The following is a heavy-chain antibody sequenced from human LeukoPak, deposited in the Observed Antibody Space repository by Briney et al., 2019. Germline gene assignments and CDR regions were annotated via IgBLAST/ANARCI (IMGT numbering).Heavy chain of an antibody. V-gene: IGHV3-23*01. CDR1: GFTVSTYA. CDR3: AKDQGDYSSGWSIFDY. J-gene: IGHJ4*02. CDR2: ITGSGGST. Sequence: PGGSLRLSCAASGFTVSTYAMSWVRQAPGKGLEWVSAITGSGGSTYYADSVKGRFTISRDNPKNTLYLQMNSLRAEDTAVYYCAKDQGDYSSGWSIFDYWGQGSLVTVSS. D-gene: IGHD6-19*01.